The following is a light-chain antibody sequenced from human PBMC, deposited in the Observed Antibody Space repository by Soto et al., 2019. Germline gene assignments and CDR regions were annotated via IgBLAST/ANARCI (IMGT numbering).Light chain of an antibody. J-gene: IGKJ4*01. CDR1: QGISSY. V-gene: IGKV1-9*01. CDR3: QQLNSNLRT. CDR2: ATS. Sequence: DIQVTQSPSFLSASVGDRVTITCRASQGISSYLAWYQQKPGKAPKLLIYATSTLQSGVPSRFSGSGSGTEFSLTISSLQPEDFATYYCQQLNSNLRTFGGGTKVEIK.